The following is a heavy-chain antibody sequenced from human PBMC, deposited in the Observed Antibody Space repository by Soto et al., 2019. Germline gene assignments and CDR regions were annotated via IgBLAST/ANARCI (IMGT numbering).Heavy chain of an antibody. D-gene: IGHD5-18*01. Sequence: PGGSLRLSCAAPGSTFSSYAMSWVRQAPGKGLEWVSTISGSDGRTYSTDSVKGRFTISRDNSRNTAYLQMNSLRVEDTAVYYCAKGVSQYTPLALFDYWGRGTLVTVS. CDR3: AKGVSQYTPLALFDY. J-gene: IGHJ4*02. CDR2: ISGSDGRT. V-gene: IGHV3-23*01. CDR1: GSTFSSYA.